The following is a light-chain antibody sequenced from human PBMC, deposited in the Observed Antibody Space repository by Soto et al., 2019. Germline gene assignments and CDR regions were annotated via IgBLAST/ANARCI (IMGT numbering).Light chain of an antibody. Sequence: QSALTQPASVSGSPGQSITISCTGTGSDVGGYDYVSWYQHHPGKAPKVMIYEVTNRPSGVSNRFSGSKSGNTASLTISGLLAEDEADYYCSSYTSSSTYVFGNGTKVNV. CDR3: SSYTSSSTYV. J-gene: IGLJ1*01. CDR1: GSDVGGYDY. CDR2: EVT. V-gene: IGLV2-14*01.